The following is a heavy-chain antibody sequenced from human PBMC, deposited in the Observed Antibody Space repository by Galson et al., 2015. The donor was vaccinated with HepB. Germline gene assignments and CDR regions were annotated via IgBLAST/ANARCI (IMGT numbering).Heavy chain of an antibody. CDR1: GFAFGTYA. CDR2: LSGSGHNT. J-gene: IGHJ6*01. Sequence: SLRLSCAASGFAFGTYAMTWVRQAPGKGLEWVSALSGSGHNTHYADSVKGRFTIFRDNSKNMLYLEMNGLRAEDTDVYYCAKDMGGADVWGQGATVIVSS. V-gene: IGHV3-23*01. CDR3: AKDMGGADV. D-gene: IGHD3-10*01.